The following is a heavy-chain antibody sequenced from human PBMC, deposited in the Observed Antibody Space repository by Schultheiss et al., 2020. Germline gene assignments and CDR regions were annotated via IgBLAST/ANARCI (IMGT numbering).Heavy chain of an antibody. CDR3: ARVGSSSHFDY. CDR2: IYTSGST. J-gene: IGHJ4*02. V-gene: IGHV4-61*02. CDR1: GGSISSGSYY. Sequence: SDTLSLTCTVSGGSISSGSYYWSWIRQPAGKGLEWIGRIYTSGSTNYNPSLKSRVTISVDTSKNQFSLKLSSVTAADTAVYYCARVGSSSHFDYWGQGTLVTVSS. D-gene: IGHD6-6*01.